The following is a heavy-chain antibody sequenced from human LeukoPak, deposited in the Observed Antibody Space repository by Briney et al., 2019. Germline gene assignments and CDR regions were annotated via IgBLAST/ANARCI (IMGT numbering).Heavy chain of an antibody. V-gene: IGHV3-23*01. Sequence: GGSLRLSCAASGFTFSSYAMSWVRQAPGKGLEWVSSISYSGGNTYYADSVKGRFTISRGNSKNTLYLQMNSLRAEDTALYYCAKVGTTVTTYYYYYMDVWGKGTTVTVSS. CDR1: GFTFSSYA. CDR2: ISYSGGNT. CDR3: AKVGTTVTTYYYYYMDV. J-gene: IGHJ6*03. D-gene: IGHD4-17*01.